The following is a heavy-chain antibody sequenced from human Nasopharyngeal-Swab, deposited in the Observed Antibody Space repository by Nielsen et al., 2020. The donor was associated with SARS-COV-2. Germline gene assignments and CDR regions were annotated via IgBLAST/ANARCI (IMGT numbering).Heavy chain of an antibody. CDR3: ARYFPRPLDFWNHLSVSHLLYYYGMDV. J-gene: IGHJ6*02. CDR2: INSDGSST. V-gene: IGHV3-74*01. D-gene: IGHD3-3*01. Sequence: GASLKISCAASGFTFSSYWMHWVRQAPGKGLVWVSRINSDGSSTSYADSVKGRFTISRDNAKNTLYLQMNSLRAEDTAVSYCARYFPRPLDFWNHLSVSHLLYYYGMDVWGQGTTVTVSS. CDR1: GFTFSSYW.